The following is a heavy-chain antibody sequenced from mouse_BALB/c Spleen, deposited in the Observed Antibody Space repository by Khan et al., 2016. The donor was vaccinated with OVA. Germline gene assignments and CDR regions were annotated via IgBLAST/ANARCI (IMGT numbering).Heavy chain of an antibody. D-gene: IGHD1-1*01. Sequence: VQLKESGPGLVKPSQSLSLTCTVNGYSITSNYAWNWIRQFPGNKLEWMGYISCSGSTNYNPSLKSRLSITRDTSKNQFFLLLHSVTTEDSATYYCARGKYYGYALDYWGQGTSVTVSS. J-gene: IGHJ4*01. CDR3: ARGKYYGYALDY. V-gene: IGHV3-2*02. CDR2: ISCSGST. CDR1: GYSITSNYA.